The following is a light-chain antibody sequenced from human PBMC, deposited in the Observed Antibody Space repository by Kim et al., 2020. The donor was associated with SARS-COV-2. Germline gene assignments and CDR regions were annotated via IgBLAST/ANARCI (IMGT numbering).Light chain of an antibody. CDR2: AAS. CDR1: QSISRY. Sequence: DIQMTQSPSSLSASVGDRVTITCRASQSISRYLNWYQQKPGKAPKLLIYAASSLQSGVPSRFSGSGSGTDFTLIISSLQPEDFATYYWQQSYNTPRLSIGGGTKVDIK. V-gene: IGKV1-39*01. CDR3: QQSYNTPRLS. J-gene: IGKJ4*01.